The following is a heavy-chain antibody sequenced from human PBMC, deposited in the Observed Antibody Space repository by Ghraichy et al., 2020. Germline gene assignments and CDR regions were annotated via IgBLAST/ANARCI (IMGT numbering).Heavy chain of an antibody. CDR3: ANWKPPDVYAVTADYYYGMDV. Sequence: GESLNISCAASGFTFSSYSMPWVRQAPGKGLEWVSVISCDGGNKYYADSVKGRFTISRDNSKNTLYLQMNSLRAEDTAVYYCANWKPPDVYAVTADYYYGMDVWSQGTTVTLSS. CDR2: ISCDGGNK. J-gene: IGHJ6*02. D-gene: IGHD5/OR15-5a*01. V-gene: IGHV3-30*18. CDR1: GFTFSSYS.